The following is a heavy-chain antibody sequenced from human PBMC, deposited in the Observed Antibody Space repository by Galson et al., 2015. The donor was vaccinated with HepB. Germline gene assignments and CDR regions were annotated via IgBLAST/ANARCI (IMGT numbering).Heavy chain of an antibody. CDR1: GFTFSSYG. V-gene: IGHV3-30*02. Sequence: SLRLSCAASGFTFSSYGMHWVRQAPGKGLEWVAFIRYDGSNKYYADSVKGRFTISRDNSKNTLYLQMNSLRAEDTAVYYCAKDSPFLLDYYGMDVWGQGTTVTVSS. CDR2: IRYDGSNK. J-gene: IGHJ6*02. CDR3: AKDSPFLLDYYGMDV.